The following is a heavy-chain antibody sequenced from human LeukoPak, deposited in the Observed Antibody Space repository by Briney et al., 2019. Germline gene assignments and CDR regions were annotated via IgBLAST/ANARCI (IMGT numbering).Heavy chain of an antibody. CDR1: GGSISSYY. D-gene: IGHD7-27*01. J-gene: IGHJ5*02. V-gene: IGHV4-59*01. Sequence: PSETLSLTCTVSGGSISSYYWSWIRQPPGKGLEWIGYIYYGGSTNYNPSLKSRVTISVDTSKNQFSLKLSSVTAADTAVYYCARARTGDGTRWFDPWGQGTLVTVSS. CDR2: IYYGGST. CDR3: ARARTGDGTRWFDP.